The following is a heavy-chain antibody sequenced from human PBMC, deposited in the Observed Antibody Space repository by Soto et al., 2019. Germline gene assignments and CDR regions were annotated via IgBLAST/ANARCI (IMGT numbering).Heavy chain of an antibody. CDR2: ISGSGDST. D-gene: IGHD1-26*01. CDR1: GFTFSSYA. J-gene: IGHJ4*01. CDR3: ARRGSGSYYDY. Sequence: EVQLLESGGGLVQPGGSLRLSCAASGFTFSSYAMRWVRQAPVKGLEWVSAISGSGDSTYYADSVKGRFTISRDNSKNPLYLQMNSLRAEDTAVYYCARRGSGSYYDYWGHGTLVTVSS. V-gene: IGHV3-23*01.